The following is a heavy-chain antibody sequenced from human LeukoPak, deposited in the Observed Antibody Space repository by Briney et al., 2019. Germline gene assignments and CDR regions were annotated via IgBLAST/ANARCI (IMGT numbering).Heavy chain of an antibody. CDR2: MNPNSGNT. CDR1: GGTFSSYA. CDR3: ARGARGAEDFDY. V-gene: IGHV1-8*02. D-gene: IGHD3-10*01. Sequence: ASVKVPCKASGGTFSSYAISWVRQATGQGLEWMGWMNPNSGNTGYAQKFQGRVTMTRNTSISTAYMELSSLRSEDTAVYYCARGARGAEDFDYWGQGTLVTVSS. J-gene: IGHJ4*02.